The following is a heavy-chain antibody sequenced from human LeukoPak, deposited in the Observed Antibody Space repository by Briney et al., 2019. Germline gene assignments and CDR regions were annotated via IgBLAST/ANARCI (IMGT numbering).Heavy chain of an antibody. Sequence: PGGSLRLSCAASGFSFSSYGMHWVRQAPGKGLEWVAVIWYDGSIKYYGDSVKGRFTISRDNSKNTLYLQMNSLRAEDTAVYYCAKDDSGSYGEWGQGTLVTVSS. CDR3: AKDDSGSYGE. J-gene: IGHJ4*02. CDR1: GFSFSSYG. D-gene: IGHD1-26*01. CDR2: IWYDGSIK. V-gene: IGHV3-33*06.